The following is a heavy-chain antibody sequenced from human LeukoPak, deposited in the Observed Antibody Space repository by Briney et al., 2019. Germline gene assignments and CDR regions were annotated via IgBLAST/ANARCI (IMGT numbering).Heavy chain of an antibody. CDR3: ARPARYFDWSDYFDY. CDR1: GYTFTSYA. Sequence: ASVKVSCKASGYTFTSYAMHWVRQAPGQRLEWMGWINAGNGNTQYSQKFQGRVTITRDTSASTAYMELSSLRSEDTAVYYCARPARYFDWSDYFDYWGQGTLVTVSS. D-gene: IGHD3-9*01. J-gene: IGHJ4*02. CDR2: INAGNGNT. V-gene: IGHV1-3*01.